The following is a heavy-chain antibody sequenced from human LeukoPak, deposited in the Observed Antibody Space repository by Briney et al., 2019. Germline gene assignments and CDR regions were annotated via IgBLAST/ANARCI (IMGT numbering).Heavy chain of an antibody. V-gene: IGHV4-61*08. CDR1: GGSISSGDYY. CDR3: AREGRDGYNFPDY. D-gene: IGHD5-24*01. J-gene: IGHJ4*02. CDR2: IYYSGST. Sequence: SETLSLTCTVSGGSISSGDYYWSWIRQPPGKGLEWIGYIYYSGSTNYNPSLKSRVTISVDTSKNQFSLKLSSVTAADTAVYYCAREGRDGYNFPDYWGQGTLVTVSS.